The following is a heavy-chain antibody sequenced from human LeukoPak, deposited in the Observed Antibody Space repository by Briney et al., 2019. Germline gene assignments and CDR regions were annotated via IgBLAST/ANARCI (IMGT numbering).Heavy chain of an antibody. J-gene: IGHJ4*02. CDR3: ARGEGASFDY. CDR2: IIPIFATS. D-gene: IGHD1-26*01. CDR1: GGTFRTSV. V-gene: IGHV1-69*13. Sequence: SVKVSCKASGGTFRTSVLSWVRQAPGQGLEWMGGIIPIFATSNYKQKFQGRVTITADESTSTAYMELSSLRSEDTAVYYCARGEGASFDYWGQGTLVTVSS.